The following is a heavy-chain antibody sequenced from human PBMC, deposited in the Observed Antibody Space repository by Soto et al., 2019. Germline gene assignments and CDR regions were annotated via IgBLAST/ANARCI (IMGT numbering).Heavy chain of an antibody. V-gene: IGHV1-69*19. CDR3: AREVQVHTPAFVD. CDR2: ISPMFGAA. Sequence: QVQLVQSGAEMKKPGSSVKVSCQSSGGTFNTYAMNWVRQAPGQGPEWMGDISPMFGAANYAPKFQGRVTITADESTGTPYMQLSSLTSEDTAIYFCAREVQVHTPAFVDGGQGTLVTVSS. D-gene: IGHD3-10*01. J-gene: IGHJ4*02. CDR1: GGTFNTYA.